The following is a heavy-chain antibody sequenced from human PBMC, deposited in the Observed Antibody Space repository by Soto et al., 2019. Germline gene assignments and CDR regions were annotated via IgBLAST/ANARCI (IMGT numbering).Heavy chain of an antibody. J-gene: IGHJ5*01. D-gene: IGHD6-13*01. Sequence: ASVKVSCKASGYTFSRYAIHWVRQAPGQRLEWMGWINAGNGNTKYSQKFEGRVTPTTDTSANTVYMELSSLRLEDTALYYCARDQQFRNWFDSWGQGTLVTVSS. CDR3: ARDQQFRNWFDS. V-gene: IGHV1-3*01. CDR1: GYTFSRYA. CDR2: INAGNGNT.